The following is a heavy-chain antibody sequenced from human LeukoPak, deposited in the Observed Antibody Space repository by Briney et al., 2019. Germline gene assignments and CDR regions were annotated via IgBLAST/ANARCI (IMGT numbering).Heavy chain of an antibody. J-gene: IGHJ3*02. CDR1: GGSISSTTYY. D-gene: IGHD4-17*01. CDR3: ARHFDNGDYKKTFDI. CDR2: IHYTGRA. Sequence: KSSETLSLTCSVFGGSISSTTYYWVSIRQPPGKGLECIASIHYTGRAYYNPSLKSRATISADTSKNHFSLKLSSVTAADTAVYYCARHFDNGDYKKTFDIWGQGTMVTVSS. V-gene: IGHV4-39*01.